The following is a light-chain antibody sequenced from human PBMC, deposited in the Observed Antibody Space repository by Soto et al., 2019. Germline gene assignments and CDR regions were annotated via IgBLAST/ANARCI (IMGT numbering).Light chain of an antibody. CDR2: DAS. Sequence: EIVLMQSPATLSVSPGERATLSCRASQSVSGDLAWYHHKPGQAPRLLIYDASTRALDTPARFAGSGSGTEFTLTISSLQSEDFAVYFCQQYNNWPITFGQGTRLEIK. CDR3: QQYNNWPIT. V-gene: IGKV3-15*01. CDR1: QSVSGD. J-gene: IGKJ5*01.